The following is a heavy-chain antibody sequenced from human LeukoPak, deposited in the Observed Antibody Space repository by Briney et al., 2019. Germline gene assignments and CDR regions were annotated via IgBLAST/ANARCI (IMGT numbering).Heavy chain of an antibody. CDR2: IHYSGKT. Sequence: PSETLSLTCTVSSGSISSGAYYWGWIRQPPGKGLEWIGTIHYSGKTYYNPSLKSRVTMSVDTSKNQFSLKLSSVTAADTAVYYCARVSPNYYYYMDVWGKGTTVTVSS. V-gene: IGHV4-39*07. CDR1: SGSISSGAYY. CDR3: ARVSPNYYYYMDV. J-gene: IGHJ6*03.